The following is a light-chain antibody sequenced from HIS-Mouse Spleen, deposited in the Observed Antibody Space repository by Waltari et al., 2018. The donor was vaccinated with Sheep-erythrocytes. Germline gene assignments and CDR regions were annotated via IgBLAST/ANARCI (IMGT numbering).Light chain of an antibody. V-gene: IGKV3-11*01. Sequence: EIVLTQSPATLSLSPGERATLSCRASQSVRSYLAWYQQKPCQAPRLLIYDASNRATGIPARFSGSGSGTDFTLTISSLEPEDFAVYYCQQRSNWYTFGQGTKLEIK. CDR1: QSVRSY. J-gene: IGKJ2*01. CDR3: QQRSNWYT. CDR2: DAS.